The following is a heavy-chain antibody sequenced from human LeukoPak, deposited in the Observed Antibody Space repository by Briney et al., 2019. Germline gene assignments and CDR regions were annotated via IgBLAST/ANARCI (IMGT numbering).Heavy chain of an antibody. CDR2: IIPILGIE. CDR1: GCTFSRYA. D-gene: IGHD6-13*01. J-gene: IGHJ5*02. V-gene: IGHV1-69*04. Sequence: SSEKVTRKASGCTFSRYALSWVRQAPAQGQDWVGRIIPILGIENYTQKFQGGVTITADKSTSRAYMELSSLRSEDTDVYYCARDFSGGASVLYSSSWYRGRMRYNWFDPWGQGTLVTVSS. CDR3: ARDFSGGASVLYSSSWYRGRMRYNWFDP.